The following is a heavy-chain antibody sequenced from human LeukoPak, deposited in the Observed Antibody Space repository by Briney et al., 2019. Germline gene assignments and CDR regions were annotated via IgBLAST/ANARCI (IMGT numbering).Heavy chain of an antibody. V-gene: IGHV3-21*01. Sequence: RGSLRLSCEASGFSFSTFTMNWVRQAPGKGLEWVSSISSSSSYIYYADSVKGRFTISRDNAKNSLFLQMNSLRAEDTAVYYCARGLGWLHSWGQGTLVTVSS. CDR1: GFSFSTFT. D-gene: IGHD3/OR15-3a*01. CDR2: ISSSSSYI. CDR3: ARGLGWLHS. J-gene: IGHJ5*02.